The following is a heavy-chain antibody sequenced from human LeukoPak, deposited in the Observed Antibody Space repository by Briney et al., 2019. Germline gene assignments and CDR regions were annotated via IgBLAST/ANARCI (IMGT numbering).Heavy chain of an antibody. CDR1: GFTFSSYA. CDR2: ISGSGGST. J-gene: IGHJ4*02. V-gene: IGHV3-23*01. Sequence: QPGGSLRLSCAASGFTFSSYAMSWVRQAPGKGLEWVSAISGSGGSTYYADSVKGRFTISRDNAKNSLYLQMNSLRAEDTAVYYWAREDRGSYYGVYGGQGPLATVPS. CDR3: AREDRGSYYGVY. D-gene: IGHD1-26*01.